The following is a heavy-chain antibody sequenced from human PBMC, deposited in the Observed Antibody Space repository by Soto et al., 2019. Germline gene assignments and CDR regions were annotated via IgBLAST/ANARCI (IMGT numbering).Heavy chain of an antibody. CDR1: GFTFSSYG. CDR3: AKEGGRSDAFDI. J-gene: IGHJ3*02. CDR2: ISSSSSTI. V-gene: IGHV3-48*01. Sequence: GGSLRLSCAASGFTFSSYGMNWVRQAPGKGLEWVSYISSSSSTIYYADSVKGRFTISRDNSKNTLYLQMNSLRAEDTTIYYCAKEGGRSDAFDIWGQGTMVTVSS. D-gene: IGHD3-16*01.